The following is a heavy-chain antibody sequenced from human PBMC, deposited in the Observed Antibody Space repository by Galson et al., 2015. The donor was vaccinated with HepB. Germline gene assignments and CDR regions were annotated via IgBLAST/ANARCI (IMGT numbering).Heavy chain of an antibody. CDR3: ARWDYYGSGDYHEAFDL. Sequence: SCKASGYTFTDHHIVWVRQAPGQGLEWMGWINPSNGNNNYVRNAQGRVTMTADTSTDTAYMELTSLRSDDTAVYYCARWDYYGSGDYHEAFDLWGQGTMVTVSS. CDR2: INPSNGNN. CDR1: GYTFTDHH. J-gene: IGHJ3*01. D-gene: IGHD3-10*01. V-gene: IGHV1-18*04.